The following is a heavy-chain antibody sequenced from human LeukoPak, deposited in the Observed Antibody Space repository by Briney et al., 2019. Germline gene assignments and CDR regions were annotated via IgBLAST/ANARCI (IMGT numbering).Heavy chain of an antibody. V-gene: IGHV3-9*01. CDR2: ISWNSGSI. D-gene: IGHD4-17*01. CDR1: GFTFDDYA. CDR3: AKDIMTTVTTPEFDY. J-gene: IGHJ4*02. Sequence: PGRSLRLSCAASGFTFDDYAMHWVRQAPGKGLEWVSGISWNSGSIGYADSVKGRFTISRDNAKNSLYLQMNSLRAEDTALYYCAKDIMTTVTTPEFDYWGQGTLVTVSS.